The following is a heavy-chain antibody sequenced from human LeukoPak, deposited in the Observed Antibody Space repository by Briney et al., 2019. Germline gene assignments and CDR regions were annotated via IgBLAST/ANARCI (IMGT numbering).Heavy chain of an antibody. Sequence: SETLSLTCTVSGGSISSYYWSWIRQPPGKGLEWIGYIYYSGSTNYNPSLKSRVTISVDTSKNQFSLKLSSVTAADTAVYYCARLKGYSGYDWPYYFDYWGQGTLVTVSS. CDR1: GGSISSYY. V-gene: IGHV4-59*01. CDR3: ARLKGYSGYDWPYYFDY. J-gene: IGHJ4*02. D-gene: IGHD5-12*01. CDR2: IYYSGST.